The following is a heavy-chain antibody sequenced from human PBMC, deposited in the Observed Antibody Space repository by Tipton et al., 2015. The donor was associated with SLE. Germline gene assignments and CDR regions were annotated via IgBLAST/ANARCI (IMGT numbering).Heavy chain of an antibody. J-gene: IGHJ4*02. CDR2: IYYSGST. D-gene: IGHD7-27*01. CDR1: GGSISGYY. CDR3: ARHKLGAPYYFDY. V-gene: IGHV4-59*01. Sequence: TLSLTCTVSGGSISGYYWSWIRQPPGKGLEWIGYIYYSGSTNYNPSLKSRVTISVDTSKNQFSLKLNSVTAADTAVYYCARHKLGAPYYFDYWGQGALVTVSP.